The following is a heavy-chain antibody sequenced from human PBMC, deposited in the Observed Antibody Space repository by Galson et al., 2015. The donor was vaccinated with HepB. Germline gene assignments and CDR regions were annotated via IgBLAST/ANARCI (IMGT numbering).Heavy chain of an antibody. J-gene: IGHJ5*02. V-gene: IGHV4-59*01. CDR2: IYYSGST. D-gene: IGHD3-3*01. Sequence: LTCTVSGGSISSYYWSWIRQPPGKGLEWIGYIYYSGSTNYNPSLKSRVTISVDTSKNQFSLKLSSVTAADTAVYYCARANSYYDFWSGYELGWFDPWGQGTLVTVSS. CDR1: GGSISSYY. CDR3: ARANSYYDFWSGYELGWFDP.